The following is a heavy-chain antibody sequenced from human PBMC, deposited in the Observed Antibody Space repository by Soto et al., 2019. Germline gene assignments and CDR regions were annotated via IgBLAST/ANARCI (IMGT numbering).Heavy chain of an antibody. Sequence: GGSLRLSCAASGFTFSSYSMNWVRQAPGKGLEWVSSISSSSSYIYYADSVKGRFTISRDNAKNSLYLQMNSLRAEDTAVYYCARDRRWLRQFDYWGQGTLVTVSS. V-gene: IGHV3-21*01. CDR1: GFTFSSYS. CDR3: ARDRRWLRQFDY. J-gene: IGHJ4*02. CDR2: ISSSSSYI. D-gene: IGHD5-12*01.